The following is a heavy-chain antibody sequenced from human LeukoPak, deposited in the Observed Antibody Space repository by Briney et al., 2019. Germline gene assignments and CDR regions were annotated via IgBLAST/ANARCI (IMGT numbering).Heavy chain of an antibody. V-gene: IGHV3-33*01. J-gene: IGHJ4*02. CDR3: ATDQGIY. CDR2: IWYDGSDK. CDR1: GFTFSSYG. Sequence: GGSLRLSCAASGFTFSSYGMHWVRQAPGKGLEWVAVIWYDGSDKYYADSVKGRFTISRDNSENALYLQMNSLRAEDTSVYYCATDQGIYWGQGTLVTVSS.